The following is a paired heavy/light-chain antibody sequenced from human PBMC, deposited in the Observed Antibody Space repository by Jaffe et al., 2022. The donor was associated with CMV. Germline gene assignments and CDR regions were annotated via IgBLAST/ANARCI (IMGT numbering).Heavy chain of an antibody. CDR3: ARKPRPFDY. J-gene: IGHJ4*02. CDR1: GFTFGSYA. CDR2: ISGSGGTT. V-gene: IGHV3-23*01. Sequence: EVQLLDSGGDLVQPGGSLRLSCAASGFTFGSYAMSWVRQAPGKGLEWVSGISGSGGTTYYADSVKDRFTISRDNSKNTLYLQMNSLRADDSAVYYCARKPRPFDYWGPGTLVTVSS.
Light chain of an antibody. Sequence: EIVLTQSPGTLSLSPGERATLSCRASQSVPNTYLAWYQQVPGQPPRLLIHGASSRATGIPDRFSGSGSGTDFTLTISRLEPEDFAVYYCQQSGSSPYTFGQGTKLEIK. J-gene: IGKJ2*01. CDR3: QQSGSSPYT. V-gene: IGKV3-20*01. CDR1: QSVPNTY. CDR2: GAS.